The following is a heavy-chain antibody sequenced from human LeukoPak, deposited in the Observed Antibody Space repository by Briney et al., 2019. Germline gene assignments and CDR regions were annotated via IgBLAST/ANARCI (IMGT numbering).Heavy chain of an antibody. CDR1: GFTFSSYW. Sequence: PGGSLRLSCVASGFTFSSYWMHWVRQAPGKGLVWVSRINRDGSSTSYADSVKGRFTISRDNAKNTLYLQMNSLRAEDTAVYYCARVPYYYDSSGYYSETFDYWGQGTLVTVSS. J-gene: IGHJ4*02. CDR3: ARVPYYYDSSGYYSETFDY. CDR2: INRDGSST. V-gene: IGHV3-74*01. D-gene: IGHD3-22*01.